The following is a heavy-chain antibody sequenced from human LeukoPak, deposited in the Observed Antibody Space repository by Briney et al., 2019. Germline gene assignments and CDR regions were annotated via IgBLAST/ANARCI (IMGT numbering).Heavy chain of an antibody. CDR3: ARATELLVGAEPYFDY. CDR2: IWDDGSNK. V-gene: IGHV3-33*01. D-gene: IGHD1-26*01. CDR1: GFTFSSYG. J-gene: IGHJ4*02. Sequence: PGRSLRLSCAASGFTFSSYGMHWVRQAPGKGLEWVAVIWDDGSNKYYADSVKGRFTISRDNSKNTLYLQMHSLRAEDTAVYYCARATELLVGAEPYFDYWGQGTLVTVSS.